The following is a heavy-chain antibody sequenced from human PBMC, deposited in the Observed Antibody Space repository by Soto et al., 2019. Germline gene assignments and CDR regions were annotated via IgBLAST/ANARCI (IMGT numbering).Heavy chain of an antibody. CDR1: GGSFSGYY. J-gene: IGHJ6*02. CDR3: ARGGRREYDFWSGYYTGIGYYYGMDV. Sequence: QVQLQQWGAGLLKPSETLSLTCAVYGGSFSGYYWSWIRQPPGKGLEWIGEINHSGSTNYNPSLKSRVTISVDTSKNQFSLKLSSVTAADTAVYYCARGGRREYDFWSGYYTGIGYYYGMDVWGQGTTVTVSS. CDR2: INHSGST. V-gene: IGHV4-34*01. D-gene: IGHD3-3*01.